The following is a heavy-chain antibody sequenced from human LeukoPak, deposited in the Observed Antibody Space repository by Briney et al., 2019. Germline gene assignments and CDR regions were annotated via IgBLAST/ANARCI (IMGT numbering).Heavy chain of an antibody. CDR1: GFTFSSYS. CDR2: IRYDGSNK. Sequence: PGGSLRLSCAASGFTFSSYSMNWVRQAPGKGLEWVTFIRYDGSNKYYADSVKGRFTISRDNSKNTLYLQMNSLRAEDTAVYYCAKDRIVLMVYAISSFDYWGQGTLVTVSS. V-gene: IGHV3-30*02. J-gene: IGHJ4*02. CDR3: AKDRIVLMVYAISSFDY. D-gene: IGHD2-8*01.